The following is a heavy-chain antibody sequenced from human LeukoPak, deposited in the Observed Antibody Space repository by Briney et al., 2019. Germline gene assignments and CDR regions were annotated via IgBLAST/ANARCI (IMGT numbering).Heavy chain of an antibody. J-gene: IGHJ4*02. CDR3: ARAKSGYYRNSYFDY. V-gene: IGHV4-39*07. CDR2: IYYSGNT. Sequence: SETLSLTCTVSEGSIINYYWGWVRQAPGKGLEWIGSIYYSGNTYYNSSLKSRVTISVDTSKNQFSLKLSSVTAADTAVYYCARAKSGYYRNSYFDYWGQGTLVTVSS. CDR1: EGSIINYY. D-gene: IGHD3-22*01.